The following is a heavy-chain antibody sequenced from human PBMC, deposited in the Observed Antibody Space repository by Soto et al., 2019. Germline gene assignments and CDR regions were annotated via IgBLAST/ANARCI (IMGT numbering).Heavy chain of an antibody. CDR2: IKTNTEGGTT. Sequence: PGWSLGLACAASGLTISNARVNVVRQTPGKGLEWVGRIKTNTEGGTTDSDAAVNGSSTVSRDDSKNTLYLQMNSLKTEDKAVYYCTTGSVEGVWGQGTTVTVSS. CDR3: TTGSVEGV. D-gene: IGHD2-15*01. V-gene: IGHV3-15*07. CDR1: GLTISNAR. J-gene: IGHJ6*02.